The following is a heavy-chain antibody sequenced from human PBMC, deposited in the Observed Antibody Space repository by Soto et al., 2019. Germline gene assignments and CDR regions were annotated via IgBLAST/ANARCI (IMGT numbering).Heavy chain of an antibody. D-gene: IGHD3-10*01. CDR1: GFTFSSYA. Sequence: GGSLRLSCAASGFTFSSYAMSWVRQAPGKGLEWVSAISGSGGSTYYADSVKGRFTISRDNSKNTLYLQMNSLRAEDTAVYYCAKVGTRITMVRGVIPYFDYWGQGTLVTVSS. J-gene: IGHJ4*02. V-gene: IGHV3-23*01. CDR3: AKVGTRITMVRGVIPYFDY. CDR2: ISGSGGST.